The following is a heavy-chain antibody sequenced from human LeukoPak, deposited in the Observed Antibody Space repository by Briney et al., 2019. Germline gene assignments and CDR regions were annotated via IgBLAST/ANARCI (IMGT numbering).Heavy chain of an antibody. CDR3: ARVPGPNWFDP. J-gene: IGHJ5*02. CDR1: GYSISSGYY. Sequence: SETLSLTCTVSGYSISSGYYWGWIRQPPGKGLEWIGSMYHSGSTYYNPTLESRVTISVDTSKNQFSLKLSSVTAADTAVYYCARVPGPNWFDPWGQGTLVTVSS. CDR2: MYHSGST. V-gene: IGHV4-38-2*02.